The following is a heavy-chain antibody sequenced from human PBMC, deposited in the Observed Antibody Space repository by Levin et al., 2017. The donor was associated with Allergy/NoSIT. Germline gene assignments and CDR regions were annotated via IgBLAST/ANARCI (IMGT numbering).Heavy chain of an antibody. CDR3: ARHRGPKYYGSGSYLPDFDY. V-gene: IGHV4-39*01. CDR2: IYYSGST. J-gene: IGHJ4*02. CDR1: GGSISSSSYY. Sequence: PSETLSLTCTVSGGSISSSSYYWGWIRQPPGKGLEWIGSIYYSGSTYYNPSLKSRVTISVDTSKNQFSLKLSSVTAADTAVYYCARHRGPKYYGSGSYLPDFDYWGQGTLVTVSS. D-gene: IGHD3-10*01.